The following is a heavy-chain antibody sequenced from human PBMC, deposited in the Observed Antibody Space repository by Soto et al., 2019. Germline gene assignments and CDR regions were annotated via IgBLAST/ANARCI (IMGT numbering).Heavy chain of an antibody. J-gene: IGHJ6*03. CDR1: GFTSSSYA. CDR3: AKRGGDYDSRYHYYMDV. Sequence: EVQVLESGGGLVQPGGSLRLSCAASGFTSSSYAMNWVRQSPGKGLEWVGSIRGSGSSAYYPDSVEGRFTISRDNSKNTLYLQMNSLRAEDTAVYYCAKRGGDYDSRYHYYMDVWGKGTTVTVSS. V-gene: IGHV3-23*01. D-gene: IGHD3-16*01. CDR2: IRGSGSSA.